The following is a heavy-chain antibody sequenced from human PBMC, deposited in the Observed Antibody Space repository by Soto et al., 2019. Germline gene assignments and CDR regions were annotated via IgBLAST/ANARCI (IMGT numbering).Heavy chain of an antibody. CDR3: TRASASSMLRGVVIN. CDR2: MYHSGDS. J-gene: IGHJ4*02. CDR1: GGSISTDNW. V-gene: IGHV4-4*02. Sequence: SETLSLTCAVSGGSISTDNWWSWVRQPPGKGLEWIGEMYHSGDSNFNPSLKSRVTISVDKSKNQFSMQMASVIAADTALYYCTRASASSMLRGVVINWGRGTQVTVSS. D-gene: IGHD3-10*01.